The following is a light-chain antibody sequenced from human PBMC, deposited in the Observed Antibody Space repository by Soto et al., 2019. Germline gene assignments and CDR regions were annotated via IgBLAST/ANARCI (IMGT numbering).Light chain of an antibody. CDR2: AAS. J-gene: IGKJ1*01. CDR3: QQSYCTPWT. CDR1: QSISSY. Sequence: DIQMTQSPSSLSASVGDRVTITCRASQSISSYLNWYQQKPGKAPKLLIYAASSLQSGVPSRFSGRGSGTDFTLTISSLQPEDFATYYCQQSYCTPWTFGQGTKVEIK. V-gene: IGKV1-39*01.